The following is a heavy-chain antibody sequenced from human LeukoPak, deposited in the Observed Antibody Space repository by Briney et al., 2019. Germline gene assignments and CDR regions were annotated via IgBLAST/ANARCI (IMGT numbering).Heavy chain of an antibody. V-gene: IGHV3-23*01. Sequence: RAGGSLRLSCAASGFTFSSYSMNWVRQAPGKGLEWVSAISGSGGSTYYADSVKGRFTISRDNAKNSLYLQMNSLRAEDMALYYCAKGADQLLANWFDPWGQGTLVTVSS. D-gene: IGHD2-2*01. CDR2: ISGSGGST. CDR1: GFTFSSYS. CDR3: AKGADQLLANWFDP. J-gene: IGHJ5*02.